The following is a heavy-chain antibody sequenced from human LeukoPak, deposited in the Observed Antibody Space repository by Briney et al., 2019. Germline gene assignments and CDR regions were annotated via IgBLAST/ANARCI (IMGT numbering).Heavy chain of an antibody. CDR3: ARDIRPYYDILTGHYYFDY. J-gene: IGHJ4*02. CDR1: GYTFTSYY. Sequence: ASVKVSCKASGYTFTSYYIHWVRQAPGQGLEWMGMIYPRDGSTNYAQKFQGRVTITADESTSTAYMELSSLRSEDTAVYYCARDIRPYYDILTGHYYFDYWGQGTLVTVSS. D-gene: IGHD3-9*01. V-gene: IGHV1-46*01. CDR2: IYPRDGST.